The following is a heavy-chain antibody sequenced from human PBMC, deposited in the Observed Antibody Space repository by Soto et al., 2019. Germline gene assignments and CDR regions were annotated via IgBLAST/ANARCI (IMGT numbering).Heavy chain of an antibody. V-gene: IGHV4-59*08. CDR2: IYYSGST. CDR1: GGSISSYY. J-gene: IGHJ6*03. D-gene: IGHD3-10*01. Sequence: SETLSLTCTVSGGSISSYYWSWIRQPPGKGLEWIGYIYYSGSTNYNPSLKSRVTISVDTSKNQFSLKLSSVTAADTAVYYCARGYYYGPGYYYYMDVWGKGTTVTVSS. CDR3: ARGYYYGPGYYYYMDV.